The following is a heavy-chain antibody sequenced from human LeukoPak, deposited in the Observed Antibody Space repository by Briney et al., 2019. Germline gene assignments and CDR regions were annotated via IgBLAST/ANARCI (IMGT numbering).Heavy chain of an antibody. Sequence: PSETLSLTCGVYGGSFSGHYWTWIRQPPGKGLEWIGSIYYSGSTYYNPSLKSRVTISVDTSKNQFSLKLSSVTAADTAVYYCARIGYSYGPQYYFDYWGQGTLVTVSS. CDR3: ARIGYSYGPQYYFDY. CDR1: GGSFSGHY. J-gene: IGHJ4*02. CDR2: IYYSGST. D-gene: IGHD5-18*01. V-gene: IGHV4-34*01.